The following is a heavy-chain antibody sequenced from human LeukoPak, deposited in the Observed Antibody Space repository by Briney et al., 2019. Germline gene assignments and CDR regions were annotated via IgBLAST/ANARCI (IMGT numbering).Heavy chain of an antibody. Sequence: PGGSLRLSCAASGFTFSSYAMHWVRQAPGKGLEWVAVISYDGSNKYYADSVKGRFTISRDNSKNTLYLQMNSLRAEDTAVYYCARDDQQLGFDPWGQGTLVTVSS. J-gene: IGHJ5*02. CDR3: ARDDQQLGFDP. CDR1: GFTFSSYA. V-gene: IGHV3-30-3*01. D-gene: IGHD6-13*01. CDR2: ISYDGSNK.